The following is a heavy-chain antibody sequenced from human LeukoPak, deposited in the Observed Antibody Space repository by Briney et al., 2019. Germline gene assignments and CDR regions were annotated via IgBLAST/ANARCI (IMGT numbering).Heavy chain of an antibody. CDR2: INPSGGST. J-gene: IGHJ4*02. D-gene: IGHD1-26*01. CDR3: AKVGSGSLFTPQYAPYYFDY. Sequence: RASVKVSCRASGYSFTSYYMHWVRQAPGQGLEWMGIINPSGGSTSYAQKFQGRVTMTRDTSTSTVYMELSSLRAEDTAVYYCAKVGSGSLFTPQYAPYYFDYWGQGTLVTVSS. CDR1: GYSFTSYY. V-gene: IGHV1-46*01.